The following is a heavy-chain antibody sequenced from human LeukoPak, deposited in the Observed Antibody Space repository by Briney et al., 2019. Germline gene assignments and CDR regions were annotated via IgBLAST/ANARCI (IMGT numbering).Heavy chain of an antibody. CDR2: IYPGDSDT. Sequence: GESLKISCKGSGYSFTSYWIGWVRQMPGKGLEWMGIIYPGDSDTRYSPSFQGQVTISADKSISTAYLQWSSLKASDTAMYYCGKLTPPGPYYYDYYMDVWGKGTTVTVSS. D-gene: IGHD1-14*01. CDR1: GYSFTSYW. V-gene: IGHV5-51*01. CDR3: GKLTPPGPYYYDYYMDV. J-gene: IGHJ6*03.